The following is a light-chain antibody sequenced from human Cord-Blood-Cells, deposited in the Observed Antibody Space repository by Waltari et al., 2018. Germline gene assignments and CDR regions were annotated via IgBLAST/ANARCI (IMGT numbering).Light chain of an antibody. CDR3: QQFNNYPIT. J-gene: IGKJ5*01. V-gene: IGKV1D-13*01. CDR1: QGISSA. CDR2: DAS. Sequence: AIQLTQPPSSLPASVGDRVTITCRASQGISSALAWYQQKPGKAPKLLIYDASSLESGVPSRFSGSGSGTDFTLTISSLQPEDFATYYCQQFNNYPITFGQGTRLEIK.